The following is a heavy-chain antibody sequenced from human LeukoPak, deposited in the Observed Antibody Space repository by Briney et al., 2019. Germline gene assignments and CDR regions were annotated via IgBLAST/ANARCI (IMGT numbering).Heavy chain of an antibody. CDR1: GGSISSGGYN. D-gene: IGHD3-10*01. CDR2: IYYSGST. Sequence: SETLSLTCTVSGGSISSGGYNWSWIRQHPGKGLEWIGYIYYSGSTYYNPSLKSRVTISVDTSKNQFSLKLSSVTAADTAVYYCARDRLGSGSYRYFDYWGQGTLVTVSS. CDR3: ARDRLGSGSYRYFDY. J-gene: IGHJ4*02. V-gene: IGHV4-31*03.